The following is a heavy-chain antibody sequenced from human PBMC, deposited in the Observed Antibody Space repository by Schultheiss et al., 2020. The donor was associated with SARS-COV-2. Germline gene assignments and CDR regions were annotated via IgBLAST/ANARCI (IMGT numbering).Heavy chain of an antibody. CDR2: FDPEDGET. J-gene: IGHJ4*02. CDR3: ATDSSPTVTTDY. V-gene: IGHV1-24*01. Sequence: ASVKVSCKVSGYTLTELSMHWVRQAPGKGLEWMGGFDPEDGETIYAQKFQGRVTMTEDTSTDTAYMELSSLRSEDTAVYYCATDSSPTVTTDYWGQGTLVTVSS. D-gene: IGHD4-11*01. CDR1: GYTLTELS.